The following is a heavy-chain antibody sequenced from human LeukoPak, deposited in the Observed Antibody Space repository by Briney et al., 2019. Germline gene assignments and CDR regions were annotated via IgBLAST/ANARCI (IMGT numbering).Heavy chain of an antibody. V-gene: IGHV3-30*03. CDR3: ARDPLGMVRGVIDYYYGIDV. D-gene: IGHD3-10*01. Sequence: GGSLRLSCAASGFTFSSYGMHWVRQAPGKGLEWVAVISYDGSNKYYADSVKGRFTISRDNSKNTLYLQMNSLRAEDTAVYYCARDPLGMVRGVIDYYYGIDVWGQGTTVTVSS. J-gene: IGHJ6*02. CDR1: GFTFSSYG. CDR2: ISYDGSNK.